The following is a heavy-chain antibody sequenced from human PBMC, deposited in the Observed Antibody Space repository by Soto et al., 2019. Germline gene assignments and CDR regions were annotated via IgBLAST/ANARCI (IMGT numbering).Heavy chain of an antibody. CDR1: GFTFSSYA. CDR2: ISGRGGTT. D-gene: IGHD1-26*01. CDR3: AKGSFNFDY. V-gene: IGHV3-23*01. Sequence: GGSLRLSCAASGFTFSSYAMSWVRQAPGKGLEWVSSISGRGGTTYYADSVKGRFTISRDNSKNTLHLQMNSLRAEDTAVYYCAKGSFNFDYWGQGILVTVSS. J-gene: IGHJ4*02.